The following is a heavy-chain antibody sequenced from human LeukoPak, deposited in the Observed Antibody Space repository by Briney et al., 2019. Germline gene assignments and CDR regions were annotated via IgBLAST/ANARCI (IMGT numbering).Heavy chain of an antibody. J-gene: IGHJ6*02. CDR3: ERAIPDRGYSYGYYYYYGMDV. CDR2: INSEGRST. CDR1: GFTFSSYW. D-gene: IGHD5-18*01. Sequence: PGGSLRLSCAASGFTFSSYWMHWVRQAPGKGLVWVSHINSEGRSTSYADSVKGRFTISRDNAKNTLYLQMNRLRAEDTAVYYCERAIPDRGYSYGYYYYYGMDVWGQGTTVTVSS. V-gene: IGHV3-74*01.